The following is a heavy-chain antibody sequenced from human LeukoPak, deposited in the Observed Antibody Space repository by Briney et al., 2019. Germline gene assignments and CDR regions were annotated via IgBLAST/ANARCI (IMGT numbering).Heavy chain of an antibody. Sequence: GGSLRLSCAASGFTFSSYGMHWVRQAPGKGLEWVAVISYDGSNKYYADSVKGRFTISRDNSKNTLYLQMNSLRAEDTAVYYCAKALGGAFDIWGQGTMDTVSS. J-gene: IGHJ3*02. CDR1: GFTFSSYG. CDR3: AKALGGAFDI. CDR2: ISYDGSNK. V-gene: IGHV3-30*18.